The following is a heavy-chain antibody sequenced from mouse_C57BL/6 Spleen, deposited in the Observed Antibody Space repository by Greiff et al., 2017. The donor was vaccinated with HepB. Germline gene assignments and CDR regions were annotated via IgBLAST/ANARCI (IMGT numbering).Heavy chain of an antibody. Sequence: EVKLMESGGGLVKPGGSLKLSCAASGFTFSSYAMSWVRQTPEKRLEWVATISDGGSYTYYPDNVKGRFTISRDNAKNNLYLQMSHLKSEDTAMYYCARRITTVEWYFDVWGTGTTVTVSS. CDR2: ISDGGSYT. J-gene: IGHJ1*03. CDR3: ARRITTVEWYFDV. D-gene: IGHD1-1*01. V-gene: IGHV5-4*03. CDR1: GFTFSSYA.